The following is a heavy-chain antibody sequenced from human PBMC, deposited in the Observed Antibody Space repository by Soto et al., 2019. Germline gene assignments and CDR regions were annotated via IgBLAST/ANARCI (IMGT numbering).Heavy chain of an antibody. J-gene: IGHJ6*02. D-gene: IGHD2-15*01. Sequence: GGSLRLSCAASGFTVSSNYMSWVRQAPGKGLEWVSVIYSGGSTYYADSVKGRYTISRDNCKNTLYLQMNSLRAEDTAVYYCARDRCSGGSCYVSALYGMYVWGQGSTVTVSS. V-gene: IGHV3-53*01. CDR2: IYSGGST. CDR3: ARDRCSGGSCYVSALYGMYV. CDR1: GFTVSSNY.